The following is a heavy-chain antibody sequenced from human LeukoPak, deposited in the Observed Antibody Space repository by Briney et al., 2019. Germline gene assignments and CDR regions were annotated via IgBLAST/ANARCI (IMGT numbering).Heavy chain of an antibody. D-gene: IGHD5-12*01. V-gene: IGHV1-69*04. CDR1: GGAFSSYT. CDR2: IIPIYGIA. CDR3: ARDGDEDIVATEYHFEY. Sequence: SVTVSCTASGGAFSSYTISWVRQAPEPGLEWMGRIIPIYGIANYAQKFQGRVTITADKSTSTAYMELSSLRSEDTAVYYCARDGDEDIVATEYHFEYWGQGTLVTVSS. J-gene: IGHJ4*02.